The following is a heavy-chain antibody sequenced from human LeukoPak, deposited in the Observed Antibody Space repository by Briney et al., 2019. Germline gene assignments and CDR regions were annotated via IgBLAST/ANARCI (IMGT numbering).Heavy chain of an antibody. Sequence: SQTLSPTCTVSGGSISSGGYYWSWIRQHPGKGLEWIGYIYYSGSTYYNPSLKSRVTISVDTSKNQFSLKLSSVTAADTAVYYCAREGYSGYDFAFDIWGQGTMVTVSS. CDR1: GGSISSGGYY. CDR3: AREGYSGYDFAFDI. V-gene: IGHV4-31*03. D-gene: IGHD5-12*01. J-gene: IGHJ3*02. CDR2: IYYSGST.